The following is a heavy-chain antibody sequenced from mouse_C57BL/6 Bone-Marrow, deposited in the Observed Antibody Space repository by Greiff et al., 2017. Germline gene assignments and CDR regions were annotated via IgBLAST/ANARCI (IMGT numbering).Heavy chain of an antibody. CDR2: IDPSDSYT. J-gene: IGHJ3*01. CDR3: AMDYGSSYLFAY. V-gene: IGHV1-50*01. D-gene: IGHD1-1*01. Sequence: VQLQQPGAELVKPGASVKLSCKASGYTFTSYWMQWVKQRPGQGLEWIGEIDPSDSYTNYNQKFKGKATLTVDTSSSTAYMQLSSLTSEDSAVYYCAMDYGSSYLFAYWGQGTLVTVSA. CDR1: GYTFTSYW.